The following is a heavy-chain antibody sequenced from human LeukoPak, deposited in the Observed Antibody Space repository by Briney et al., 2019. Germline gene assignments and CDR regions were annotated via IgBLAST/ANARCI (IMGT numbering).Heavy chain of an antibody. CDR1: GFSFSTSA. V-gene: IGHV3-21*04. Sequence: GGSLRLSCVTSGFSFSTSAMNWVRQAPGKGLEWVSSINQGTTHIYYAGSVRGRFTISRDDARNSLYLQMSSLRAEDTAVYYCAKGGYCSSTSCYTGIEAVDWGQGTLVTVSS. CDR3: AKGGYCSSTSCYTGIEAVD. J-gene: IGHJ4*02. D-gene: IGHD2-2*02. CDR2: INQGTTHI.